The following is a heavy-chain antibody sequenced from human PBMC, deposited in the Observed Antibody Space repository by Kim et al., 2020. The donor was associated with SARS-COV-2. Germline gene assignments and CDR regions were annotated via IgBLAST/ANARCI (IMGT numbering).Heavy chain of an antibody. Sequence: GGSLRLSCAASGFTFDDYAMHWVRQAPGKGLEWVSGISWNSGSIGYADSVKGRFTISRDNAKNSLYLQMNSLRAEDTALDYCAKDGRGMDVWGQGTTVTV. CDR1: GFTFDDYA. V-gene: IGHV3-9*01. CDR3: AKDGRGMDV. CDR2: ISWNSGSI. J-gene: IGHJ6*02.